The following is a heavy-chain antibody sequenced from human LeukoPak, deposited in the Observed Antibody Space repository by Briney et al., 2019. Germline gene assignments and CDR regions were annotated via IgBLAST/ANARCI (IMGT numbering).Heavy chain of an antibody. Sequence: PSETLSLTCTVSGGSISSGGYYWSWIRQHPGKGLEWIGYIYYSGSTYYNPSLKSRVTMSIDTSKNQFSLKLSSVTAADSAVYYCARGGRGYFAESWYDPWGQGTLVTVSS. D-gene: IGHD3-10*01. J-gene: IGHJ5*02. V-gene: IGHV4-61*08. CDR2: IYYSGST. CDR3: ARGGRGYFAESWYDP. CDR1: GGSISSGGYY.